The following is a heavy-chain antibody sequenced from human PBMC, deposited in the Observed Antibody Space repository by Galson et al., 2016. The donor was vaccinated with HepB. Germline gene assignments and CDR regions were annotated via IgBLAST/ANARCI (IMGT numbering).Heavy chain of an antibody. Sequence: SLRLSCAGSGFTFNNYGINWVRQAPGKGLEWVSYISSPSSTIYYADSVKGRFTISRDNAKNSLYLQMNNLRVEDTGVYYCAKDGRSDSSAFIYKGGLDPWGQGTLVTVSS. D-gene: IGHD3-22*01. CDR3: AKDGRSDSSAFIYKGGLDP. CDR1: GFTFNNYG. CDR2: ISSPSSTI. J-gene: IGHJ5*02. V-gene: IGHV3-48*01.